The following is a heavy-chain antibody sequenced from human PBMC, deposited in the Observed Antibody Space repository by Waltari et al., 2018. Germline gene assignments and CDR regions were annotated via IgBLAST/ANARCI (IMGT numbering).Heavy chain of an antibody. D-gene: IGHD6-19*01. CDR3: AKHYSSGSY. CDR2: TTGGSGST. J-gene: IGHJ4*02. CDR1: GFIFSSYA. V-gene: IGHV3-23*01. Sequence: EVQLLESGGGLVQPGGSMSLSCAASGFIFSSYAMNLVRQAPGKGLEWVSATTGGSGSTYYAAAVKGRFTISRYNSKNTLYLQMNSLRAQDTAIYDCAKHYSSGSYWGQGTLVTVSS.